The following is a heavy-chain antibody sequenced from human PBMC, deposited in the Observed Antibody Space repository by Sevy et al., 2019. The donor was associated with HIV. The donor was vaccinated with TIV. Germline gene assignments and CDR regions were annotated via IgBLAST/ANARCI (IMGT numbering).Heavy chain of an antibody. CDR1: GGSFSGYY. J-gene: IGHJ5*02. Sequence: SETLSLTCAVHGGSFSGYYWNWIRQPPGKGLEWIGEINHSGSTNYNPSLKSRVTISVDTSKNQFSLKLSSVTAADTAVYYRARSPPIVGGTGAPRLFDPLGQGTLVTVSS. CDR2: INHSGST. CDR3: ARSPPIVGGTGAPRLFDP. V-gene: IGHV4-34*01. D-gene: IGHD2-2*01.